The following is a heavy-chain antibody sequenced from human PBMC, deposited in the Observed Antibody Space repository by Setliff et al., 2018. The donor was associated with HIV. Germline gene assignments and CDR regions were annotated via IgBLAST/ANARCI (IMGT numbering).Heavy chain of an antibody. V-gene: IGHV3-33*06. CDR3: AKSGVRPHPSHDYYYYGMDV. J-gene: IGHJ6*02. CDR2: IWYDGSNK. Sequence: GGSLRLSCAASGLTFSRYGMHWVRQAPGKGLEWVAVIWYDGSNKYYADSVKGRFTISRDNSKNMLYLQMNSLRAEDTAVYYCAKSGVRPHPSHDYYYYGMDVWGQGTTVTVSS. D-gene: IGHD1-1*01. CDR1: GLTFSRYG.